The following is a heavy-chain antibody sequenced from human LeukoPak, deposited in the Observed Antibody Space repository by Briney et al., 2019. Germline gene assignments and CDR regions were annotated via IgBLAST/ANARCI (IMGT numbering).Heavy chain of an antibody. V-gene: IGHV1-69*13. Sequence: ASVKVSCKASGYTFTSYGISWVRQAPGQGLEWMGGIIPIFGTANYAQKFQGRVTITADESTSTAYMELSSLRSEDTAVYYCARYYPVVVAASAFDIWGQGTMVTVSS. CDR3: ARYYPVVVAASAFDI. J-gene: IGHJ3*02. D-gene: IGHD2-21*01. CDR1: GYTFTSYG. CDR2: IIPIFGTA.